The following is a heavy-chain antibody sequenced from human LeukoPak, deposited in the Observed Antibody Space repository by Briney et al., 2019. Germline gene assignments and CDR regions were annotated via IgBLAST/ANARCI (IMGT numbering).Heavy chain of an antibody. CDR1: GGSISSSSYC. J-gene: IGHJ4*02. CDR3: ARAEVHRRRNWNCIDY. Sequence: SETLSLTCTVSGGSISSSSYCWGWIRQPPGKGLEWIGTIYYSGSTYYNPSLKSRVTISVDTSKNQFSLKLSSVTAADTAVYYCARAEVHRRRNWNCIDYWGQGTLVTVSS. V-gene: IGHV4-39*07. CDR2: IYYSGST. D-gene: IGHD1-7*01.